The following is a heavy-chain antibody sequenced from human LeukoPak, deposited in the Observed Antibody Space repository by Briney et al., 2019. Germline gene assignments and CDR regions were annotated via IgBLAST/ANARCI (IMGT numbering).Heavy chain of an antibody. J-gene: IGHJ4*02. CDR1: GYSLTSNY. V-gene: IGHV1-46*01. CDR3: ARDQEAFDY. Sequence: GASVTVSCTASGYSLTSNYIHWVRQAPGQGLEWMGMIYPRDGSTSYAQKFQGRVTVTRDTSTSTVHMELSGLRSEDTAVYYCARDQEAFDYWGQGTLVTVSS. CDR2: IYPRDGST.